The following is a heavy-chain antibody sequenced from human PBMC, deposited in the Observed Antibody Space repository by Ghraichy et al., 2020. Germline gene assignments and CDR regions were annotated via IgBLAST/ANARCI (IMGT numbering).Heavy chain of an antibody. J-gene: IGHJ6*02. D-gene: IGHD6-13*01. CDR2: IYWNDDK. CDR1: GFSLSTSGVG. Sequence: SGPTLVKPTQTLTLTCTFSGFSLSTSGVGVGWIRQPPGKALEWLSLIYWNDDKRYSPSLKSRLTITKDTSKNQVVLTMTNMDPVDTATYYCAHSKGSSWYFPELGYYYYGMDVWGQGTTVTVSS. CDR3: AHSKGSSWYFPELGYYYYGMDV. V-gene: IGHV2-5*01.